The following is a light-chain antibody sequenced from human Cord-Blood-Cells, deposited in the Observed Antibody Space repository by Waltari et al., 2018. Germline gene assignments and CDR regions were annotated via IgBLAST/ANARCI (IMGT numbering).Light chain of an antibody. Sequence: QSALTQPRSVSGSPVQSVTTSCTGTSSDVGCYNYCSWYHQHPGKAPKLMMYDVSKRPSGVPDRFSGSKSGNTASLTISGLQAEDEADYYCCSYAGSYTYVFGTGTKVTVL. V-gene: IGLV2-11*01. J-gene: IGLJ1*01. CDR2: DVS. CDR3: CSYAGSYTYV. CDR1: SSDVGCYNY.